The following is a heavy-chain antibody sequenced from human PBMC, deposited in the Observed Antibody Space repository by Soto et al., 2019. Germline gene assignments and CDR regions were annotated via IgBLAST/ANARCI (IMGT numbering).Heavy chain of an antibody. Sequence: GGSLRLSCAASGFTFSSYWMSWVRQAPGKGLEWVANIKQDGSEKYYVDSVKGRFTISRDNAKNSLYLQMNSLRAEDTAVYYCARDKRDLRFVEWSYYFDYWGQGTLVTVSS. CDR1: GFTFSSYW. CDR2: IKQDGSEK. CDR3: ARDKRDLRFVEWSYYFDY. D-gene: IGHD3-3*01. V-gene: IGHV3-7*01. J-gene: IGHJ4*02.